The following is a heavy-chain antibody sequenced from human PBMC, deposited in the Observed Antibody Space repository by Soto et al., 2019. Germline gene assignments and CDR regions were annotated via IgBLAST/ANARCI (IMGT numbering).Heavy chain of an antibody. D-gene: IGHD3-16*01. V-gene: IGHV3-23*01. CDR3: AKDEGGLGMAV. Sequence: GGSLRLSCAASGFTLSSYLMNWVRQAPGEGLEWVSGFSGSRGSTNYADSVEGRFTISRDSSKNTLYLQMNSLRAEDTAVYYCAKDEGGLGMAVWGQGTKVPVS. J-gene: IGHJ6*02. CDR2: FSGSRGST. CDR1: GFTLSSYL.